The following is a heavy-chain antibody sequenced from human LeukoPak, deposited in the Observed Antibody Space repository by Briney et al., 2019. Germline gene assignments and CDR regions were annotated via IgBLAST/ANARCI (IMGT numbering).Heavy chain of an antibody. CDR2: IIPIFGTA. CDR3: ARGYSSGLMDV. J-gene: IGHJ6*04. V-gene: IGHV1-69*06. D-gene: IGHD6-19*01. Sequence: KVSCKASGGTFSSYAISWVRQAPGQGLEWMGGIIPIFGTANYAQKFQGRVTITADKSTSTVYMELSSLRSEDTAVYYCARGYSSGLMDVWGKGTTITVSS. CDR1: GGTFSSYA.